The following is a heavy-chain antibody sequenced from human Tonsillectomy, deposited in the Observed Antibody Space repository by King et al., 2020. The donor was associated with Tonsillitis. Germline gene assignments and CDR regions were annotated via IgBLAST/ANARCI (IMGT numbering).Heavy chain of an antibody. D-gene: IGHD6-19*01. CDR1: GGSISSYY. V-gene: IGHV4-59*01. CDR3: ARDRGYSSGWLDY. CDR2: IYYSGST. J-gene: IGHJ4*02. Sequence: VQLQESGPGLVKPSETLSLTCTVSGGSISSYYWSWIRQPPGKGLEWIGFIYYSGSTNYNPSLKSRVTMSVDTSKNQFSLKLTSLTAADTAVYYCARDRGYSSGWLDYWGQGTLVTVSS.